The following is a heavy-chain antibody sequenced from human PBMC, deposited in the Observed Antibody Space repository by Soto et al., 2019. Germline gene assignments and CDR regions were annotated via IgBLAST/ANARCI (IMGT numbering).Heavy chain of an antibody. CDR3: ARGSQTTVTDYGMDV. CDR1: GFTFSSYC. J-gene: IGHJ6*02. CDR2: IWYDGSNK. Sequence: PGGSLRLSGAASGFTFSSYCMHWVRQAPGKGLEWVAVIWYDGSNKYYADSVKGRFTISRDNSKNTLYLQMNSLRAEDTAVYYCARGSQTTVTDYGMDVWGQGTTVTVSS. V-gene: IGHV3-33*01. D-gene: IGHD4-17*01.